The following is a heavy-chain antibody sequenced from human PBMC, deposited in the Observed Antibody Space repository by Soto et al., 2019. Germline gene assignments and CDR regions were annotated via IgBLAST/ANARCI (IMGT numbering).Heavy chain of an antibody. D-gene: IGHD1-26*01. CDR3: ARATSGSYHYYFDY. V-gene: IGHV4-39*01. Sequence: QLQLQESGPGLVKPSETLSLTCNVSGGSISSSYYWGWIRQPPGKGLEWIANIYYSGNTYYSPSLKSRVTISVDTSKNQFSLKLSSVTAADTAVYYCARATSGSYHYYFDYWGQGTLVTVSS. J-gene: IGHJ4*02. CDR1: GGSISSSYY. CDR2: IYYSGNT.